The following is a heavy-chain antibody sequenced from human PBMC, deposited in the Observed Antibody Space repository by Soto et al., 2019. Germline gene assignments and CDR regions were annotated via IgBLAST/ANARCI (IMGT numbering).Heavy chain of an antibody. CDR2: IYYSGST. CDR3: ARALHDYSTDY. J-gene: IGHJ4*02. V-gene: IGHV4-59*01. D-gene: IGHD4-4*01. CDR1: GGSISSYY. Sequence: SETLSLTCTVSGGSISSYYWSWIRQPPGKGLEWIGYIYYSGSTNYNPSLKSRVTISVDTSKNQFSLKLSSVTAADTAVYYCARALHDYSTDYWGQGTLVTVSS.